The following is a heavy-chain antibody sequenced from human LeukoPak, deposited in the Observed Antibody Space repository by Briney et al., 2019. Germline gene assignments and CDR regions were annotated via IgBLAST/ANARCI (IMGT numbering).Heavy chain of an antibody. Sequence: ASVKVSCKASGYTFTSYDINWVRQATGQGLEWMGWMNPNSGNTGYAQKFQGRVTMTRNTSISTAYMELSSLRSEDTAVYYCARGNRRIAAAGYYYYYMDVRGKGTTVTVSS. J-gene: IGHJ6*03. CDR3: ARGNRRIAAAGYYYYYMDV. D-gene: IGHD6-13*01. CDR2: MNPNSGNT. V-gene: IGHV1-8*01. CDR1: GYTFTSYD.